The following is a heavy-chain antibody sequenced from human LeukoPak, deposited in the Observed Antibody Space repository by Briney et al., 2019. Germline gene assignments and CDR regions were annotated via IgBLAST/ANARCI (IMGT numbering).Heavy chain of an antibody. Sequence: GASVKVSCKASGYTFTTYAMNWVRQAPGQGLEWMGWINTNTGNPTYAQAFTGRFVFSLDTSDNTAYLQISSLKAEDTAIYYCARDGPAAYAWGQGTMVIVSS. CDR2: INTNTGNP. J-gene: IGHJ4*02. CDR3: ARDGPAAYA. V-gene: IGHV7-4-1*02. D-gene: IGHD3-16*01. CDR1: GYTFTTYA.